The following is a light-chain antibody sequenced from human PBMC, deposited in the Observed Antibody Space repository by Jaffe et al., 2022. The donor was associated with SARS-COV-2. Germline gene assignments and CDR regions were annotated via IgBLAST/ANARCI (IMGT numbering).Light chain of an antibody. Sequence: QSALTQPRSVSGSPGQSVTISCTGTSSDVGGYNYVSWYQQHPGKAPKLMIYDVSKRPSGVPDRFSGSKSGNTASLTISGLQAEDEADYYCCSYAGSYTFLGVVFGGGTKLTVL. V-gene: IGLV2-11*01. CDR1: SSDVGGYNY. CDR3: CSYAGSYTFLGVV. CDR2: DVS. J-gene: IGLJ2*01.